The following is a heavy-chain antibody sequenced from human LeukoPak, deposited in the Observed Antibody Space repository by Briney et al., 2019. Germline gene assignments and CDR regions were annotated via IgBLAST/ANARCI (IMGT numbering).Heavy chain of an antibody. CDR1: GGTFNSYA. CDR2: IIPIFGTA. D-gene: IGHD6-25*01. J-gene: IGHJ5*02. Sequence: SVKVSCKASGGTFNSYAISWVRQAPGQGLEWMGGIIPIFGTANYAQKFQGRVTITTDESTSTAYMELSSLRSEDTAVYYCARGSGGYNWFDPWGQGTLVTVSS. V-gene: IGHV1-69*05. CDR3: ARGSGGYNWFDP.